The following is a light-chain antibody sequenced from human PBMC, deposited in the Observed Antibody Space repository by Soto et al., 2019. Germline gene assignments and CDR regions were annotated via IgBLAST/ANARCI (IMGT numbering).Light chain of an antibody. J-gene: IGKJ1*01. V-gene: IGKV3-20*01. CDR3: QQYTYSPEWT. Sequence: EIVLTQSPGTLSLSPGERATLSCRASQSVSSTYLAWYQQKPGQAPRLLIYGASSRATGIPDRFSGSGSGTDFTLTISRLEPEDFAVYYCQQYTYSPEWTFGQGTKVEIK. CDR1: QSVSSTY. CDR2: GAS.